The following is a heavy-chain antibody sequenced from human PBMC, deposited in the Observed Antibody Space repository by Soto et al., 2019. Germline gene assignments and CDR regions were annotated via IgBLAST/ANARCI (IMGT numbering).Heavy chain of an antibody. V-gene: IGHV1-8*01. CDR3: ARGKGRIAVAGIDY. Sequence: GASVNVSCQASRYTFTSHDLNWLRQATEQGLEWMGWMNPNSGNTGYAQKLQGRVTMTRNTPISTAYLELSSLRSEDTAVYYCARGKGRIAVAGIDYWGQGTLVTVSA. CDR1: RYTFTSHD. CDR2: MNPNSGNT. J-gene: IGHJ4*02. D-gene: IGHD6-19*01.